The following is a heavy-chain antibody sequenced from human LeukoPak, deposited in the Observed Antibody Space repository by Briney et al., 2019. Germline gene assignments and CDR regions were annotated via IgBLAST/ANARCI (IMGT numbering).Heavy chain of an antibody. J-gene: IGHJ3*02. CDR2: IYYSGST. V-gene: IGHV4-30-4*01. CDR1: GGSISSGDYY. CDR3: ARAAYYYDSSGYDPRQLTHDAFGI. Sequence: SETLSLTCTVSGGSISSGDYYWSWIRQPPGKGLEWIGYIYYSGSTYYNPSLKSRVTISVDTSKNQFSLRLSSVTAADTAVYYCARAAYYYDSSGYDPRQLTHDAFGIWGQGTMVTVSS. D-gene: IGHD3-22*01.